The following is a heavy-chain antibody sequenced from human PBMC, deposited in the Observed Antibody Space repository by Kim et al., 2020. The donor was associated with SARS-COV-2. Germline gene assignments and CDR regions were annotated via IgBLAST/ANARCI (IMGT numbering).Heavy chain of an antibody. CDR2: INHSGST. J-gene: IGHJ5*02. CDR3: ARGGDYVLRFLEEGWFDP. V-gene: IGHV4-34*01. Sequence: SETLSLTCAVYGGSFSGYYWSWIRQPPGKGLEWIGEINHSGSTNYNPSLKSRVTISVDTSKNQFSLKLSSVTAADTAVYYCARGGDYVLRFLEEGWFDP. D-gene: IGHD3-3*01. CDR1: GGSFSGYY.